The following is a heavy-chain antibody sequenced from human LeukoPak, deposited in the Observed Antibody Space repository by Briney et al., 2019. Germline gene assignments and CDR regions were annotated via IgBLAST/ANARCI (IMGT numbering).Heavy chain of an antibody. CDR3: ARDRRDGYNVLDY. CDR2: ISDDARNE. J-gene: IGHJ4*02. CDR1: GFPFSGYG. V-gene: IGHV3-30*03. D-gene: IGHD5-24*01. Sequence: GRSLRLSCAASGFPFSGYGMNWVRQAPGKGLEWVTVISDDARNEDYADSVKGRFTISRDNSKNILYLQMNSLRVEDTAVYYCARDRRDGYNVLDYWGQGTLVTVSS.